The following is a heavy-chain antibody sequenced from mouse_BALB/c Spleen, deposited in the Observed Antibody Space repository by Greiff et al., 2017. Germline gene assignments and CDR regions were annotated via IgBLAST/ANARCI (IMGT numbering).Heavy chain of an antibody. J-gene: IGHJ4*01. Sequence: QVQLHQPGAELVKPGASVKLSCKASGYTFTSYWMHWVKQRPGQGLEWIGEINPSNGRTNYNEKFKSKATLTVDKSSSTAYMQLSSLTSEDSAVYYCARGYGNYPYYAMDYWGQGTSVTVSS. D-gene: IGHD2-10*02. V-gene: IGHV1S81*02. CDR2: INPSNGRT. CDR1: GYTFTSYW. CDR3: ARGYGNYPYYAMDY.